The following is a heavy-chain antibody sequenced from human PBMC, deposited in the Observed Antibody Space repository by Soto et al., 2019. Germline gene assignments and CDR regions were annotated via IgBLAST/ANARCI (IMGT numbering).Heavy chain of an antibody. CDR3: ARGRTVRNYADDSSDYFYFFDY. J-gene: IGHJ4*02. CDR2: VYYTGST. CDR1: GDSFSTFY. Sequence: PSETLSLTCTVSGDSFSTFYWGWMRQAPGKELEWVGYVYYTGSTNYNPSHNSRITISVDTSKNQFSLKLTSANAADTAVYYCARGRTVRNYADDSSDYFYFFDYWGQGTQVTVSS. D-gene: IGHD3-22*01. V-gene: IGHV4-59*01.